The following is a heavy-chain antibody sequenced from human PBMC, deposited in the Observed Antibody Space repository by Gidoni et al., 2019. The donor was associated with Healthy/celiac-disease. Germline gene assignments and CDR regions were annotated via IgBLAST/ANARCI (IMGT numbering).Heavy chain of an antibody. V-gene: IGHV3-7*01. J-gene: IGHJ4*02. CDR2: IKQDGSEK. D-gene: IGHD3-22*01. CDR1: GFAFSGYW. Sequence: VKLAVSGGGLVEPGGSLNLCCAASGFAFSGYWMGWVRQAQGKGLEWVANIKQDGSEKYYVDSVKGRFTIPRDNAKDALYRQMNRLRGEDTAVYYCARVGNYYDSSGYEYWGQGTLVTVSS. CDR3: ARVGNYYDSSGYEY.